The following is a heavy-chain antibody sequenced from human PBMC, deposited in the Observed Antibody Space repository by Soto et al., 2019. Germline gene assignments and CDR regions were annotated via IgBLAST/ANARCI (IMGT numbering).Heavy chain of an antibody. V-gene: IGHV3-33*08. J-gene: IGHJ4*02. D-gene: IGHD3-9*01. CDR2: MHTGGNEK. Sequence: QVQLVESGGGVVQPGGSLRLSCAASGFTFSYYGFHWVRQAPGKGLEWVAVMHTGGNEKYYVDSVKGRFTVSRDDSRNMVYLEMNGRRAEDTAEYFCARDADTTGHYSHFDLWGRGALVAVS. CDR1: GFTFSYYG. CDR3: ARDADTTGHYSHFDL.